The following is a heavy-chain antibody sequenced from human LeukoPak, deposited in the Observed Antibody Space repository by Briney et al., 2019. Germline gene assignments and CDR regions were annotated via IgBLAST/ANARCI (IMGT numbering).Heavy chain of an antibody. Sequence: PGGSLRLSCAASGFTFSRYWMSWVRQAPGKGLEWVANIKQDGSEKYYVDSVKGRFTISRDNAKNSLYLQMNSLRAEDTAVYYCARDGAHPDAYCGGDCYSLYWGQGTLVTVSS. D-gene: IGHD2-21*02. CDR2: IKQDGSEK. CDR1: GFTFSRYW. J-gene: IGHJ4*02. V-gene: IGHV3-7*01. CDR3: ARDGAHPDAYCGGDCYSLY.